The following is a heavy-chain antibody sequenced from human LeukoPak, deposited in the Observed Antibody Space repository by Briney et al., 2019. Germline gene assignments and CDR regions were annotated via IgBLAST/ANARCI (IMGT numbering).Heavy chain of an antibody. Sequence: GGSLRLSCAASGFTFSSYAMSRVRQAPGKGLAWVSANSGGGGSTYYADSVKGRFTISRDKSKNTLYLQMNSLRAEDTAVYYCAKLEGTGSYFDYWGQGTLVTVSS. CDR2: NSGGGGST. J-gene: IGHJ4*02. CDR3: AKLEGTGSYFDY. V-gene: IGHV3-23*01. CDR1: GFTFSSYA. D-gene: IGHD3/OR15-3a*01.